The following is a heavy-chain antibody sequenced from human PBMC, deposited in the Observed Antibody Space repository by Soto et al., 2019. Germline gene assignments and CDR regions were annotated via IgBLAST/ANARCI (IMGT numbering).Heavy chain of an antibody. D-gene: IGHD3-10*01. V-gene: IGHV1-58*01. CDR1: GFTFTISS. J-gene: IGHJ4*02. Sequence: ASVKVSCKASGFTFTISSVQWVRQARGQRLEWIGWIVVGSGNTNYAQKFQERVTITRDMSTSTAYMELSSLRSEDTAVYYCAADRITMVRGVITHWGQGTLVTVSS. CDR3: AADRITMVRGVITH. CDR2: IVVGSGNT.